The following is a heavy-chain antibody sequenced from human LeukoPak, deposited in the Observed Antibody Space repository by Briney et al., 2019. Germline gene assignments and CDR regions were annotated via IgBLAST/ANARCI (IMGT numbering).Heavy chain of an antibody. Sequence: TEGSLRLSCAASGFTFSSYSMNWDRQAPGTGLEWVSYISSSSSTIYYADSVKGRFTISRDNAKNSLYLQMNSLRAEDTAVYYCARSPLPPPGAYWYFDLWGRGTLVTVSS. J-gene: IGHJ2*01. CDR3: ARSPLPPPGAYWYFDL. CDR2: ISSSSSTI. CDR1: GFTFSSYS. V-gene: IGHV3-48*01. D-gene: IGHD1-26*01.